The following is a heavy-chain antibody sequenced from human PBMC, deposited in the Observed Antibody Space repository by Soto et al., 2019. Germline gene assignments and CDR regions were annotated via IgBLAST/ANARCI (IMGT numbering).Heavy chain of an antibody. CDR1: GGSVSSGIYY. V-gene: IGHV4-61*01. Sequence: SETLSLTCTVSGGSVSSGIYYWSWIRQPPGKGLEWIGYIYYSGSTNYNPSLKSRVTISVDTSKNQFSLKLSSVTAADTAVYYCASALYCSGGSCSFDPWGQGTLVTVSS. J-gene: IGHJ5*02. D-gene: IGHD2-15*01. CDR2: IYYSGST. CDR3: ASALYCSGGSCSFDP.